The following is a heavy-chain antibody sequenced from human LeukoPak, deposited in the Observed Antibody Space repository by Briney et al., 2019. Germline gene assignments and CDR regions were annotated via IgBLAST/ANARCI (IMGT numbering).Heavy chain of an antibody. J-gene: IGHJ4*02. D-gene: IGHD4-23*01. CDR2: ISSSSSYI. CDR3: ARAAMTTVVTHLSY. V-gene: IGHV3-21*01. CDR1: GFTFSRNW. Sequence: GGSLRLSCAASGFTFSRNWMNWVRQAPGKGLEWVSSISSSSSYIYYADSVKGRFTISRDNAKNSLYLQMNSLRAEDTAVYYCARAAMTTVVTHLSYWGQGTLVTVSS.